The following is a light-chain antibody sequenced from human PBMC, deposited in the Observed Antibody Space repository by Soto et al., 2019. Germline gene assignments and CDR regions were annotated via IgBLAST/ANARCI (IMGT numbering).Light chain of an antibody. J-gene: IGLJ2*01. Sequence: NFMLTQPHSVSASPGKTVTISCTGSSGSIANNYVQWYQQRPGSAPTTVIYEGNQRPSGVPDRFSGSIDSSSNSASLIISGLKTEDEADYYCQSYDSSNHVVFGGGTKLTVL. CDR1: SGSIANNY. CDR2: EGN. V-gene: IGLV6-57*02. CDR3: QSYDSSNHVV.